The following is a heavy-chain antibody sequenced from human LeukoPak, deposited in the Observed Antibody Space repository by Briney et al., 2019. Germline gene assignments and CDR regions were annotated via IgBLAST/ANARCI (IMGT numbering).Heavy chain of an antibody. Sequence: PGGSLRLSCAASGFTFSSYAMSWVRQAPGKGLEWVSAISGSGGSTYYADSAKGRFTISRDNAKNSLYLQMNSLRAEDTAVYYCARVDPYADGSYEDQNFDYWGQGTLVTVSS. V-gene: IGHV3-23*01. CDR3: ARVDPYADGSYEDQNFDY. J-gene: IGHJ4*02. CDR1: GFTFSSYA. CDR2: ISGSGGST. D-gene: IGHD1-26*01.